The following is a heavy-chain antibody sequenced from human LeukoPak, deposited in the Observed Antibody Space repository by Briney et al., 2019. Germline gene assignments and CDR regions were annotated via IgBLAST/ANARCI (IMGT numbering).Heavy chain of an antibody. J-gene: IGHJ4*02. V-gene: IGHV4-61*02. CDR1: RGSISSGNDY. CDR2: IYTGGST. D-gene: IGHD1-26*01. Sequence: SETLSLTCVVSRGSISSGNDYWNWIRQPAGRGLEWIGRIYTGGSTNYNPSLKSRVTMSVDTSKNQFSLKLNSVTAADTAVYYCARQEGGIVGPYWGQGTLVTVSS. CDR3: ARQEGGIVGPY.